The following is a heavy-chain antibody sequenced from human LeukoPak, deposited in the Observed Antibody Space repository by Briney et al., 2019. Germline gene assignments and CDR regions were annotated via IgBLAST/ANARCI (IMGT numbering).Heavy chain of an antibody. CDR1: GGSISTYY. CDR3: ARGPYTYYYGSGSSNTYNWFDP. J-gene: IGHJ5*02. D-gene: IGHD3-10*01. V-gene: IGHV4-59*12. CDR2: VYYSGST. Sequence: SETLSLTCTVSGGSISTYYWNWIRQPPGKGLEWIGYVYYSGSTNYSPSLKSRVTISVDTSKNQFSLKLSSVTAADTAVYYCARGPYTYYYGSGSSNTYNWFDPWGQGTLVTVSS.